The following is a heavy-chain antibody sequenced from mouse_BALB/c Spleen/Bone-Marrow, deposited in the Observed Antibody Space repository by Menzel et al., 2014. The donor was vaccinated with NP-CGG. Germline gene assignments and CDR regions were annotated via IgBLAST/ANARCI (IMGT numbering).Heavy chain of an antibody. Sequence: QVQLQQSGPGLVAPSQSLSITCTVSGFSLTSYGVHWVRQPPGKGLEWLGLIWAGGSTNYNSALMSRLSISKDNSKSQVFLKMNILQTDDTAMYYCARKDYGSRGGYFDVLGAGTTVTVSS. D-gene: IGHD1-1*01. CDR3: ARKDYGSRGGYFDV. CDR1: GFSLTSYG. J-gene: IGHJ1*01. CDR2: IWAGGST. V-gene: IGHV2-9*02.